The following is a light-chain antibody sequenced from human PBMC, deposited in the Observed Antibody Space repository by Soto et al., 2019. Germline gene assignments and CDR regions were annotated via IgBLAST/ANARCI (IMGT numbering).Light chain of an antibody. CDR3: QQYAGSPYT. V-gene: IGKV3-20*01. CDR2: GAS. J-gene: IGKJ2*01. CDR1: QIVNYNH. Sequence: EIVLTQSPDTLSLSPGERATLSCRASQIVNYNHVAWYQQKRGQAPRLLIYGASGRPGDIPDRFSGSGSGTDFTLTINRLEPEDFAVYYCQQYAGSPYTFAQGTKLEI.